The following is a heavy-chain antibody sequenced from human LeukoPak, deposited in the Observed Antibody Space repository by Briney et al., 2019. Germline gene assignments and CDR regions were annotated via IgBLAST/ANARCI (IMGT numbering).Heavy chain of an antibody. Sequence: GGSLRLSCAASGFTFSSYWMSWVRQAPGKGLEWVAKIKPDRSEKDHVDSVKGRFTISRDNAKNSLYLQLNSLRAEDTAVYYCARSRFYFDYWGQGTLVTVSS. J-gene: IGHJ4*02. V-gene: IGHV3-7*01. CDR1: GFTFSSYW. CDR2: IKPDRSEK. CDR3: ARSRFYFDY.